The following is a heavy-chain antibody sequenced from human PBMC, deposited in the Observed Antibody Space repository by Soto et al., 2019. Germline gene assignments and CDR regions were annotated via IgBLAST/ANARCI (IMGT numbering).Heavy chain of an antibody. CDR1: GFTFSDYY. V-gene: IGHV3-11*01. Sequence: QVQLVESGGGLVKPGGSLRLSCAASGFTFSDYYMSWIRQAPGKGLEWVSYISSSGSTIYYADSVKGRFTISSDNAKNSLYLQMNSLRAEDTAVSYCARDPGIVAARAYYFDYWGQGTLVTVSS. J-gene: IGHJ4*02. CDR2: ISSSGSTI. D-gene: IGHD6-6*01. CDR3: ARDPGIVAARAYYFDY.